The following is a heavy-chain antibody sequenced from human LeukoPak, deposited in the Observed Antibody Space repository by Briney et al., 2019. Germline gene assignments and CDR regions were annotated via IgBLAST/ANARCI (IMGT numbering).Heavy chain of an antibody. CDR1: GYTLTELS. J-gene: IGHJ4*02. CDR3: ATAKLKYYDSSGYPTAQDY. D-gene: IGHD3-22*01. CDR2: FDPEDGET. Sequence: ASVKVSCKVSGYTLTELSMHWVRQAPGKGLEWMGGFDPEDGETIYAQKFQGRVTMTEDTSTDTAYMELSSLRSEDTAVYYCATAKLKYYDSSGYPTAQDYWGQGTLVTVSS. V-gene: IGHV1-24*01.